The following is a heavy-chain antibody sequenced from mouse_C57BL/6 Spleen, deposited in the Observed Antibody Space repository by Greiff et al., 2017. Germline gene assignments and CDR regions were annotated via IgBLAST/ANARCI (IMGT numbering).Heavy chain of an antibody. CDR1: GFTFSDYG. D-gene: IGHD1-1*01. CDR2: ISNLAYSI. Sequence: EVHLVESGGGLVQPGGSLKLSCAASGFTFSDYGMAWVRQAPRKGPEWVAFISNLAYSIYYADTVTGRFTISRENAKNTLYLEMSSLRSEDTAMYYCARHPDYYGSSYVGYFDVWGTGTTVTVSS. J-gene: IGHJ1*03. V-gene: IGHV5-15*01. CDR3: ARHPDYYGSSYVGYFDV.